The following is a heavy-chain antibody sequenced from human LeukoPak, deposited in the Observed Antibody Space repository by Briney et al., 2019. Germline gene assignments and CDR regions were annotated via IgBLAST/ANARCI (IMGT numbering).Heavy chain of an antibody. CDR1: GGSISTYY. CDR2: IYYSGST. CDR3: ARGGTVRNGMDV. Sequence: SETLSLTCTVSGGSISTYYWSWIRQPPGKGQEWIGYIYYSGSTNYNPSLKSRVTISVDTSRNQFSLKLSSVTAADTAVYYCARGGTVRNGMDVWGQGTTVTVSS. J-gene: IGHJ6*02. V-gene: IGHV4-59*01. D-gene: IGHD1-26*01.